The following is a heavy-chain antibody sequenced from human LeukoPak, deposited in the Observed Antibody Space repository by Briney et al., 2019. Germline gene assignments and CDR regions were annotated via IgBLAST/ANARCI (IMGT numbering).Heavy chain of an antibody. CDR2: INPNSGGT. V-gene: IGHV1-2*02. D-gene: IGHD3-10*01. Sequence: GASVKVSCKASGGTFSSYAISWVRQAPGQGLEWMGWINPNSGGTNYAQKFQGRVTMTRDTSISTAYMELSRLRSDDTAVYYCARWEFGELLWDYWGQGTLVTVSS. CDR3: ARWEFGELLWDY. J-gene: IGHJ4*02. CDR1: GGTFSSYA.